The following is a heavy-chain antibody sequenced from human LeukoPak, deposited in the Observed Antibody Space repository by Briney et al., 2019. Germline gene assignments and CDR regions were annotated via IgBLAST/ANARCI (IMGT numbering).Heavy chain of an antibody. V-gene: IGHV3-7*01. CDR3: ARVLLSESNYVFLRTHSEYFDY. Sequence: GGSLRLSCAASGFTFSSYWMSWVRQAPGKGLEWVANIKQDGSEKYYVDSVKGRFTISRDNAKNSLYLQMNSLRAEDTAVYYCARVLLSESNYVFLRTHSEYFDYWGQGTLVTVSS. D-gene: IGHD3-16*01. CDR1: GFTFSSYW. CDR2: IKQDGSEK. J-gene: IGHJ4*02.